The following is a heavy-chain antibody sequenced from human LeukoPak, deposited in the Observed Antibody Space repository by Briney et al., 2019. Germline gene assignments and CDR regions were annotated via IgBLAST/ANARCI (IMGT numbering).Heavy chain of an antibody. CDR3: ARGRRRCSGGSCYSPYYYYYMDV. V-gene: IGHV4-61*01. CDR1: GDSVNSGNFY. D-gene: IGHD2-15*01. J-gene: IGHJ6*03. CDR2: VYYSGQT. Sequence: SETLSLTCTVSGDSVNSGNFYWSWIRQPPGKGLEWIGNVYYSGQTNYNPSLMSRITMSLDTSKNQFSLKLSSVTAADTAVYYCARGRRRCSGGSCYSPYYYYYMDVWGKGTTVTVSS.